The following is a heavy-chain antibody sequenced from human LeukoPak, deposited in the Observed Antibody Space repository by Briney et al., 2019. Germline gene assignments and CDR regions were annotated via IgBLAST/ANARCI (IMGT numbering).Heavy chain of an antibody. V-gene: IGHV4-39*07. CDR2: VYYSGNT. D-gene: IGHD3-22*01. J-gene: IGHJ4*02. Sequence: PSETLSLTCTASGGSITSSNYYWGWIRQPPGKGLEWIGSVYYSGNTYYNPSLRSRVSILVDPAKNKFSLKLSSVTAADTAIYYCARVYYGTYPAHLDYWGQGTLVTVSS. CDR3: ARVYYGTYPAHLDY. CDR1: GGSITSSNYY.